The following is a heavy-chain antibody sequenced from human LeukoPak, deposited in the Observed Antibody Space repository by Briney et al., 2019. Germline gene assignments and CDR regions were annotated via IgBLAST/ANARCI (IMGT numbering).Heavy chain of an antibody. J-gene: IGHJ4*02. D-gene: IGHD2-21*01. CDR2: IYYTGST. Sequence: SETLSLTCTVSGGSISSYYWSWIRQPPGKGLEWIGYIYYTGSTNYNPSLKSRVTISVDTSENQFSLNLSSVTAADTAVYYCARRDYFDYWSQGTLVTVSS. CDR1: GGSISSYY. CDR3: ARRDYFDY. V-gene: IGHV4-59*08.